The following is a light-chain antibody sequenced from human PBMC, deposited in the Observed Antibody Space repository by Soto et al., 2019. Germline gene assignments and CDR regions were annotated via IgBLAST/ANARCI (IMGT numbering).Light chain of an antibody. Sequence: EIVLTQSPGTMSLSPGERATLSCRASQRVSSNYLAWFQQKPGQAPRLLIYGASSRATGIPARFSSRGSGTDFTLTIIRLEPEDFAVYYCQQYGTALPYTFGQGTKLAIK. V-gene: IGKV3-20*01. J-gene: IGKJ2*01. CDR3: QQYGTALPYT. CDR2: GAS. CDR1: QRVSSNY.